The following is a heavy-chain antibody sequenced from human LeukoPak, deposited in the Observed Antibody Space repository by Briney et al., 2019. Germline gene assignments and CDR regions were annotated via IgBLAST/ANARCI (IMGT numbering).Heavy chain of an antibody. Sequence: SETLSLTCAVSGGSISSGGYSWSWIRQPPGKGLEWIGYIYHSGSTYYNPSLKSRVTISVDRSKNQFSLKLSSVTAADTAVYYCARAQRAEDTAMAVFDYWGQGTLVTVSS. CDR1: GGSISSGGYS. CDR2: IYHSGST. V-gene: IGHV4-30-2*01. D-gene: IGHD5-18*01. CDR3: ARAQRAEDTAMAVFDY. J-gene: IGHJ4*02.